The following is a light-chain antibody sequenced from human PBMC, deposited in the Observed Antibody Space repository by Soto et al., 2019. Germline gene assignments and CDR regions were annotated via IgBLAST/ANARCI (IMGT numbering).Light chain of an antibody. V-gene: IGKV3-15*01. Sequence: EMVMTQSPATLSVSPGERATLSCRASQSVSSNLAWYQQKPGQAPRLLIYGASTRATGIPARFSGSGSGTEFTLTISSLHSEDFAVYYCQQYNNWPPWTFGQGTKVDIK. J-gene: IGKJ1*01. CDR2: GAS. CDR3: QQYNNWPPWT. CDR1: QSVSSN.